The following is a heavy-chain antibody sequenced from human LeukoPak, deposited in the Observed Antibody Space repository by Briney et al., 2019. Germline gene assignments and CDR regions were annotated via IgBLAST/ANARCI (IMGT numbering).Heavy chain of an antibody. D-gene: IGHD4-11*01. CDR1: GFTFNHYA. Sequence: GGSLRLSCAAAGFTFNHYAMHWVRQAPGKGLEWVAVIWSDGTNSFYADSVKGRFTISRFDYESTVYLQIKSLRPEDTGVYYCERYAQRGFDYSNSLKYWGQGTPVTVST. CDR3: ERYAQRGFDYSNSLKY. J-gene: IGHJ4*02. CDR2: IWSDGTNS. V-gene: IGHV3-33*01.